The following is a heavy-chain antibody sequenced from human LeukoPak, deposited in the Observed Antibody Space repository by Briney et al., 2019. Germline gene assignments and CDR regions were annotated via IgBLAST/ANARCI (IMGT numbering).Heavy chain of an antibody. CDR3: ARDRAVTQDWVEFDP. D-gene: IGHD4-17*01. J-gene: IGHJ5*02. CDR1: GFSVSNYY. Sequence: GGSLRLSCAGSGFSVSNYYMSWVRQAPGKGLEWFSLIRDSGETFYADSVKGRFTISRDNSKNTMYPQMNRLRVEDTAVYFCARDRAVTQDWVEFDPWGQGTLVTVSS. CDR2: IRDSGET. V-gene: IGHV3-66*03.